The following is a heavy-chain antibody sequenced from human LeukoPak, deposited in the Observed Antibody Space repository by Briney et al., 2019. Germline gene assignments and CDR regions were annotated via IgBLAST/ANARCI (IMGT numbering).Heavy chain of an antibody. CDR1: GFTFSSYW. V-gene: IGHV3-74*01. CDR3: VRGCTSGACNIGGFDN. D-gene: IGHD2-8*01. J-gene: IGHJ4*02. Sequence: GGSLRLSCAVSGFTFSSYWMHWVRQAPGKGLVWVSRVSTDGSSTSYADSVKGRSTISRDNAKNTLYLQMNSLRTEDTGVFYCVRGCTSGACNIGGFDNWGQGTLVTVSS. CDR2: VSTDGSST.